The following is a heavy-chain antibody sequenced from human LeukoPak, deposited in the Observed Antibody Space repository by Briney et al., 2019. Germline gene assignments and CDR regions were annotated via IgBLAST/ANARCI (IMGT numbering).Heavy chain of an antibody. V-gene: IGHV1-8*01. Sequence: ASVKGSCKASGYTFTRYDINWVRQATGQGLEWMVWMNPNSGNTGYAQKFQGRVTMTRNTSISTAYMELSSLRSEDTAVYYCARGQWEGFDPWGQGTLVTVSS. CDR1: GYTFTRYD. CDR2: MNPNSGNT. J-gene: IGHJ5*02. D-gene: IGHD1-26*01. CDR3: ARGQWEGFDP.